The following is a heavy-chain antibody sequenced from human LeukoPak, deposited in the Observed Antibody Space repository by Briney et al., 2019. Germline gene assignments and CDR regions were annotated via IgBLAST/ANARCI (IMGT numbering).Heavy chain of an antibody. CDR2: ISSSLINI. J-gene: IGHJ4*02. V-gene: IGHV3-48*01. Sequence: GGSLRLSCAASGFTFSDYSMHWVRQAPGKGLEWVSYISSSLINIYYADSVKGRFIISRDNAKNSLYLQMNSLRAEDTAVYYCALNPDYYGSGSFDYWGQGTLVTVSS. CDR3: ALNPDYYGSGSFDY. CDR1: GFTFSDYS. D-gene: IGHD3-10*01.